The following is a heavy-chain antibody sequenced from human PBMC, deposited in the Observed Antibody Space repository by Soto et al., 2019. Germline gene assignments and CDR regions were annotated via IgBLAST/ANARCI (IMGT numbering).Heavy chain of an antibody. D-gene: IGHD4-17*01. CDR3: AVTGAPGAFDI. CDR2: IIPILGIA. V-gene: IGHV1-69*02. CDR1: GGTFSSYT. Sequence: GASVKVSCKASGGTFSSYTISWVRQAPGQGLEWMGRIIPILGIANYAQKFKGRVTITADKSTSTAYMELSSLRFEDTAVYYCAVTGAPGAFDIWGQGTMVTVS. J-gene: IGHJ3*02.